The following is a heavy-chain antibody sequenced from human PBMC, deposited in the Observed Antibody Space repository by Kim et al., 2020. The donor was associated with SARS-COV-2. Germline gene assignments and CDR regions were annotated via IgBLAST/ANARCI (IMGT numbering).Heavy chain of an antibody. V-gene: IGHV6-1*01. CDR2: TYYRSKWYN. CDR3: ARSMSATGNNWFDP. Sequence: SQTLSLTCAISGDSVSSNSAAWNWIRQSPSRGLGWLGRTYYRSKWYNDYAVSVKSRITINPDTSKSQFSLQLNSVTPEDTAVYYCARSMSATGNNWFDPWGQGTLVTVSS. J-gene: IGHJ5*02. CDR1: GDSVSSNSAA. D-gene: IGHD1-1*01.